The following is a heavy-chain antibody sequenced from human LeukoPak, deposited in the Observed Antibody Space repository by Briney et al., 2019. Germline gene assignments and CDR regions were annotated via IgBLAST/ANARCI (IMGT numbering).Heavy chain of an antibody. V-gene: IGHV3-21*01. J-gene: IGHJ4*02. CDR3: ARVQAGINNGLDY. Sequence: RTGGSLRLSCAASGFTFSSYSMNWVRQAPGKGLEWVSSISSSSYISYADSVKGRFTISRDNAKNSLYLQMNSLRAEDTAVYYCARVQAGINNGLDYWGQGTLVTVSS. CDR2: ISSSSYI. CDR1: GFTFSSYS. D-gene: IGHD1/OR15-1a*01.